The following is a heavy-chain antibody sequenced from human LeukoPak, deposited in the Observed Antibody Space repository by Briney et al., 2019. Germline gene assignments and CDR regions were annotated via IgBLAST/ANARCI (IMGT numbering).Heavy chain of an antibody. J-gene: IGHJ4*02. CDR1: GGSISSYY. Sequence: PSETLSLTCTVSGGSISSYYWSWIRQPPGKGLEWIGYIYYSGSTNYNPSLKSRVTISVDTSKNQFSLKQSSVTAADTAVYYCARGKLRYFDWLPLPDYWGQGTLVTVSS. V-gene: IGHV4-59*01. D-gene: IGHD3-9*01. CDR3: ARGKLRYFDWLPLPDY. CDR2: IYYSGST.